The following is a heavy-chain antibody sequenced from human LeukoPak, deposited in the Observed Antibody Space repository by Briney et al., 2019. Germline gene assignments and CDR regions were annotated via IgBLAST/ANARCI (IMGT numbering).Heavy chain of an antibody. D-gene: IGHD6-13*01. Sequence: GASVKVSCKASGYTFTSYDINWVRQATGQGLEWMGWMNPNSGNTGYAQKFQGRVTMTRDTSISTAYMELSRLRSDDTGVYYCASGYSSSLLDYWGQGTLVTVSS. CDR1: GYTFTSYD. CDR3: ASGYSSSLLDY. J-gene: IGHJ4*02. CDR2: MNPNSGNT. V-gene: IGHV1-8*01.